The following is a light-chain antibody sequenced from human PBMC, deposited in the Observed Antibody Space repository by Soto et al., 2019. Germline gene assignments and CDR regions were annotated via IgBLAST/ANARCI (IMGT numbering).Light chain of an antibody. Sequence: EIVMTQSPATLSVSPGERATLSCRASQSVSSNLAWYQRRPGQAPRLLIYGTSTRATGIPARFSGSGSGAEFTLTISSLQSEDFAFYYCQQYNTWPETFGHGTKVEIK. J-gene: IGKJ1*01. V-gene: IGKV3D-15*01. CDR2: GTS. CDR3: QQYNTWPET. CDR1: QSVSSN.